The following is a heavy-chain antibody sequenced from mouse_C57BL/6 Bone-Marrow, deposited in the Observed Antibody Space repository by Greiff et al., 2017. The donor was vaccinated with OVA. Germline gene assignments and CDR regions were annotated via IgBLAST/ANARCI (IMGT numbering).Heavy chain of an antibody. J-gene: IGHJ2*01. D-gene: IGHD2-3*01. Sequence: VKLMESGPELVKPGASVKISCKASGYAFSSSWMNWVKQRPGKGLEWIGRIYPGDGDTNYNGKFKGKATLTADKSTSTAYMQLSSLTSEDSAVYFCARSRHYDPSFDYWGQGTTLTVSS. CDR1: GYAFSSSW. V-gene: IGHV1-82*01. CDR2: IYPGDGDT. CDR3: ARSRHYDPSFDY.